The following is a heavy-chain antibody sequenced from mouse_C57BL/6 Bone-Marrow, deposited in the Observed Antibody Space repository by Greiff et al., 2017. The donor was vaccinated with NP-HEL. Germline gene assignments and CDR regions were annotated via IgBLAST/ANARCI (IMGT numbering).Heavy chain of an antibody. CDR3: ASKRWWGYFDV. V-gene: IGHV14-2*01. D-gene: IGHD1-1*02. Sequence: EVQLQQSGAELVKPGASVKLSCTASGFNIKDYYMHWVKQRTEQGLAWIGRIDPEDGETKYAPKFQGKATITADTSSNPAYLQLSSLTSEDTAVYYCASKRWWGYFDVWGTGTTVTVSS. J-gene: IGHJ1*03. CDR2: IDPEDGET. CDR1: GFNIKDYY.